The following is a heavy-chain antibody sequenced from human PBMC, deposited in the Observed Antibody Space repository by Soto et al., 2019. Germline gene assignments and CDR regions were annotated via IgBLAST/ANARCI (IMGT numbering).Heavy chain of an antibody. V-gene: IGHV1-3*01. D-gene: IGHD4-17*01. CDR3: ARERWDYGDPKWYFDL. CDR2: INAGNGNT. J-gene: IGHJ2*01. CDR1: GYTFTSYA. Sequence: GASVKVSCKASGYTFTSYAMHWVRQAPGQRLEWMGWINAGNGNTKYSQKFQGRVTITRDTSISTAYMELSRLRSDDTAVYYCARERWDYGDPKWYFDLWGRGTLVTVSS.